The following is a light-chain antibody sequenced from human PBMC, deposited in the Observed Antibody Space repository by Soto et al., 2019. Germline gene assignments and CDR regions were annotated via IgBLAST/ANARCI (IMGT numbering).Light chain of an antibody. Sequence: DFVMTQTPDSLAVSLGERATINCNSSPSVLSSSNNKNYLAWYQQKPGQPPKLLLYWASTRDSGVPDRFSGSGSGTDLTLTISTLQAEDVAVYYCQQYYSTPYTFGRGTKLEFK. J-gene: IGKJ2*01. CDR1: PSVLSSSNNKNY. CDR2: WAS. CDR3: QQYYSTPYT. V-gene: IGKV4-1*01.